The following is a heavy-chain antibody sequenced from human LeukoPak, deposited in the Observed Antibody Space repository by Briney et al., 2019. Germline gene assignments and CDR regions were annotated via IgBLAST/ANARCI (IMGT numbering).Heavy chain of an antibody. CDR1: GGSISSGGYY. Sequence: PSETLSLTCTVSGGSISSGGYYWSWIRQHPGKGLEWIGYIYYSGSTYYDLSLKSRVTISVDTSKNQFSLKLSSVTAADTAVYYCATYSGSLYYFDYWGQGTLVTVSS. J-gene: IGHJ4*02. CDR2: IYYSGST. CDR3: ATYSGSLYYFDY. D-gene: IGHD1-26*01. V-gene: IGHV4-31*03.